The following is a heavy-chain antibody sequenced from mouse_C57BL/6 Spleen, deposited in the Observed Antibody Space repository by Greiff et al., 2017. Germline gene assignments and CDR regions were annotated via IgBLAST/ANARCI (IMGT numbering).Heavy chain of an antibody. CDR3: ARKDYYGSFYAMED. CDR2: IDPSDSYT. J-gene: IGHJ4*01. D-gene: IGHD1-1*01. Sequence: VQLQQPGAELVMPGASVKLSCKASGYTFTSYWMLWVKQRPGQGLEWIGEIDPSDSYTNYNQKFKGKSTLTVDKSSSTAYMQLSSLTSEDTAVYYCARKDYYGSFYAMEDWGQGTSVTVSS. V-gene: IGHV1-69*01. CDR1: GYTFTSYW.